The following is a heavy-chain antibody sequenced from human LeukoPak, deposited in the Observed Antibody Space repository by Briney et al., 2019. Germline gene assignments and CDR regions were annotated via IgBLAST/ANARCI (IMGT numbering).Heavy chain of an antibody. Sequence: SETLSLTCAVYGGSFSGYYWSWIRQPPGKGLEWIGEINHSGSTNYNPSLESRVTISVDTSKNQFSLKLSSVTAADTAVYYCARDPPLGSSIYAFDIWGQGTMVTVSS. CDR1: GGSFSGYY. CDR2: INHSGST. J-gene: IGHJ3*02. V-gene: IGHV4-34*01. D-gene: IGHD3-3*01. CDR3: ARDPPLGSSIYAFDI.